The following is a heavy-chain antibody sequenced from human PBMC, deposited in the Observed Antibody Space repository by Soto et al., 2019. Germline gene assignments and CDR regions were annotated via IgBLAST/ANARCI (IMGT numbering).Heavy chain of an antibody. J-gene: IGHJ4*02. CDR3: AKASEGTTGRHYFAY. V-gene: IGHV3-23*01. CDR1: GFTFSTYA. Sequence: EVQLLESGGGLVQPGGSLRLSCVVSGFTFSTYAMSWVRQAPGKGLEWVSSISGSGVSTFYAASVKGRFTISRDNSKNTLSLQLDSLRAEDAAVYFCAKASEGTTGRHYFAYWCQGTLVTVSS. D-gene: IGHD1-1*01. CDR2: ISGSGVST.